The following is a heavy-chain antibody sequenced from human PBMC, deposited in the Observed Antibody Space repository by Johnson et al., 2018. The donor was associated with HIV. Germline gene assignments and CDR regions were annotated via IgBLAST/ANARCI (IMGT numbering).Heavy chain of an antibody. CDR1: GFTFSNAW. CDR2: IKSKTDGGTT. Sequence: VQLVESGGGLVKPGGSLRLSCAASGFTFSNAWMSWVRQAPGKGLEWVGRIKSKTDGGTTDYAAPVTGRFTISRDDSKNTLYLQMNSLKTEDTAVYYGTTDPLESAAAAADAFDSWGQGTMVTVSS. V-gene: IGHV3-15*01. CDR3: TTDPLESAAAAADAFDS. D-gene: IGHD6-13*01. J-gene: IGHJ3*02.